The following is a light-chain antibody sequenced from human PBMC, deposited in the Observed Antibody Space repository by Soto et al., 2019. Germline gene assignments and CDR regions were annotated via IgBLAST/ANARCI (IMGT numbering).Light chain of an antibody. CDR2: GAS. Sequence: EIVLTQSPGSLSLSPGERATLSCRASQTVGSSDLAWYQQKPGQAPRLLICGASSRATGIPDRFSASGSGTDFTLSISRLEPEDFAVYFCQHYGSSPPFTFGQGTKLEFK. V-gene: IGKV3-20*01. CDR1: QTVGSSD. J-gene: IGKJ2*01. CDR3: QHYGSSPPFT.